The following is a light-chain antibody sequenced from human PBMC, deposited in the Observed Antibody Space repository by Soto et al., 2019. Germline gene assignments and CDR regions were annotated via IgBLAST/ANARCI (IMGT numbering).Light chain of an antibody. V-gene: IGLV2-23*01. CDR3: CSYAGSSTLWV. CDR1: SSDVGSYNL. J-gene: IGLJ3*02. CDR2: EGS. Sequence: QSALTQPASVSGSPGQSITISCTGTSSDVGSYNLVSWYQQHPGKAPKLMIYEGSKRPSGVSNRFSGSKSGNTASLTISGLQAEDEAEYYCCSYAGSSTLWVFGGGTQLTVL.